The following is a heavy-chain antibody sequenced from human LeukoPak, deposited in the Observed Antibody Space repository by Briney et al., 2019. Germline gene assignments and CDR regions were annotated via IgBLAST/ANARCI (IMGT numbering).Heavy chain of an antibody. D-gene: IGHD3-10*01. J-gene: IGHJ4*02. Sequence: GGSLRLSCAPSGFTFSSDAMSWVRQAPGKGRDWVSAMSGSGGSTYYADSVKGRFTISRDNSKNTLYLQMNSLRAEDTAVYYCAKEQEWFGEFPHESVLMVYWGQGTLVTVSS. CDR2: MSGSGGST. CDR1: GFTFSSDA. V-gene: IGHV3-23*01. CDR3: AKEQEWFGEFPHESVLMVY.